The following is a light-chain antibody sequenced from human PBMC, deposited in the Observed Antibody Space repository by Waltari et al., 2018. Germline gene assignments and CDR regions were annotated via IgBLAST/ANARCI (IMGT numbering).Light chain of an antibody. CDR1: QSVSSD. J-gene: IGKJ1*01. CDR2: AAS. V-gene: IGKV3-15*01. CDR3: QQYNNWPLT. Sequence: EMVMTQSPATLSVSPGERATLPCRGSQSVSSDLASYQQKSGQAPRLLIYAASNRATGIPARFNGGGSGTEFTLTISSLQSGDSAVYYCQQYNNWPLTFGQGTKVEIK.